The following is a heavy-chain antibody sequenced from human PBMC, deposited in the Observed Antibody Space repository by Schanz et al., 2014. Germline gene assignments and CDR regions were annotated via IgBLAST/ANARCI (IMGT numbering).Heavy chain of an antibody. V-gene: IGHV1-46*01. CDR1: GYTFTNHY. J-gene: IGHJ4*02. CDR3: ARDRDQWDGNYLDY. Sequence: QVQVIQSGPEVKKPGASVKVSCKASGYTFTNHYLHWVRQAPGQGLEWMGTIFLNDGGTHSAEKFQGRVTMTTDTSTSTVYMELRSLTSDDSAVYYCARDRDQWDGNYLDYWGQGTLVTVSS. D-gene: IGHD1-26*01. CDR2: IFLNDGGT.